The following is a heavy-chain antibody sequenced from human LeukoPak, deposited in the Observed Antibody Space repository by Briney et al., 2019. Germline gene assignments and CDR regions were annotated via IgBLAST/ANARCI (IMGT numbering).Heavy chain of an antibody. CDR2: IKGDGSAK. V-gene: IGHV3-7*01. D-gene: IGHD5-18*01. CDR1: GFAFSDSR. J-gene: IGHJ3*02. CDR3: ARDRGWIQHDI. Sequence: PGGSLRLSCAASGFAFSDSRMTWIRQAPGKGLEWVAFIKGDGSAKKYVDSVKGRFTISRDNAKNSLLLQMNSLRAEDTAVYYCARDRGWIQHDIWGQGTMVTVSS.